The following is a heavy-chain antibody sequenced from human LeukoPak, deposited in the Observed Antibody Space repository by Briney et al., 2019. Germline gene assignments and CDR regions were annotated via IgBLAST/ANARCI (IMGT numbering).Heavy chain of an antibody. Sequence: PSETLSLTCTVSGFTISSYYWSWIRQPPGKGLEWIGYINYSGSTNYNPSLKGRVTISVDTSKNQFSLKLSSVTAADTAVYYCAREEDGAFDIWGQGAMVTVSS. CDR3: AREEDGAFDI. V-gene: IGHV4-59*01. CDR1: GFTISSYY. J-gene: IGHJ3*02. CDR2: INYSGST.